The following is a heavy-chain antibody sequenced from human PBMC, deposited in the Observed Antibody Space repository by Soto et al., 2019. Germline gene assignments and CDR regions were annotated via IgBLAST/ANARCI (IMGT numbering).Heavy chain of an antibody. CDR3: ARALPFFSGGSCYSGGFGFDP. V-gene: IGHV4-30-4*01. J-gene: IGHJ5*02. CDR2: IYYIGTT. CDR1: GGSISSGDYY. Sequence: SETLSLTCTVSGGSISSGDYYWSWIRQPPGKGLEWIGYIYYIGTTYYNPSLKSRVTISVDTSKNQFSLKLSSVTAADTAVYYCARALPFFSGGSCYSGGFGFDPWGQGTLVTVSS. D-gene: IGHD2-15*01.